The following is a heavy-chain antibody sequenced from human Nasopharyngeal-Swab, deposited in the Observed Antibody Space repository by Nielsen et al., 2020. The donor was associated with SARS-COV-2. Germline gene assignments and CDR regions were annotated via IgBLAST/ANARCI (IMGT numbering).Heavy chain of an antibody. CDR3: AKDGDRSAHYGSGSYVDY. CDR1: GFTFSSYG. CDR2: ISGSGGTT. D-gene: IGHD3-10*01. J-gene: IGHJ4*02. Sequence: GESLKISCAASGFTFSSYGMHWVRLAPGKGLEWVSTISGSGGTTFYADSVKGRFTISRDNSKSTLYLQMNSLRAEDTAVYHCAKDGDRSAHYGSGSYVDYWGQGTLVAVSS. V-gene: IGHV3-23*01.